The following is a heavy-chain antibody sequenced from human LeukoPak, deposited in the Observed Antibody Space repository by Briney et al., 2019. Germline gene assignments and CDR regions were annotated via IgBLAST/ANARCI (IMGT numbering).Heavy chain of an antibody. CDR1: GFTFSGSA. CDR2: IRSKANSYAT. Sequence: GGSLRLSCAASGFTFSGSAMHWVRQASGKGLEWVGRIRSKANSYATAYAASVKGRFTISRDDSKNTAYLQMNSLKTEDAAVYYCTSRPDYGDYWGQGTLVTVSS. CDR3: TSRPDYGDY. V-gene: IGHV3-73*01. D-gene: IGHD3-16*01. J-gene: IGHJ4*02.